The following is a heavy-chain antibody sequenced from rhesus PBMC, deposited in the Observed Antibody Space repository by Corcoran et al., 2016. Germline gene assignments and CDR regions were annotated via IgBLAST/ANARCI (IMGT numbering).Heavy chain of an antibody. CDR3: AKDEDYGNLLY. D-gene: IGHD4-35*01. CDR1: GFTFSSYG. Sequence: EVQLVETGGGLVQPGGSLKLSCAASGFTFSSYGMSWVRQAPGKGLEWVSAINSGGGSTDYAESVKGRFTISRDNSKNTLSLQMNSLRAEDTAVYYCAKDEDYGNLLYWGQGVLVTVSS. CDR2: INSGGGST. J-gene: IGHJ4*01. V-gene: IGHV3S5*01.